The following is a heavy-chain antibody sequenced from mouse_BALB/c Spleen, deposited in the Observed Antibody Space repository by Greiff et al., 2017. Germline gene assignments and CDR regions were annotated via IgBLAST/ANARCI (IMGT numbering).Heavy chain of an antibody. CDR2: INSNGGST. CDR1: GFTFSSYG. CDR3: ARDSYGYPLAY. Sequence: EVMLVESGGGLVQPGGSLKLSCAASGFTFSSYGMSWVRQTPDKRLELVATINSNGGSTYYPDSVKGRFTISRDNAKNTLYLQMSSLKSEDTAMYYCARDSYGYPLAYWGQGTLVTVSA. V-gene: IGHV5-6-3*01. D-gene: IGHD1-2*01. J-gene: IGHJ3*01.